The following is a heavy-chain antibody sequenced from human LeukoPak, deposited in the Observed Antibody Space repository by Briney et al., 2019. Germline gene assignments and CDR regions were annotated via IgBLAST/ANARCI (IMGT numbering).Heavy chain of an antibody. J-gene: IGHJ4*02. CDR2: ISGSGGST. D-gene: IGHD6-13*01. Sequence: GGSLRLSCAASGFTFSSYAMSSVRQAPGKGLEWVSAISGSGGSTYYADSVKGRFTTSRDNSKNTLYLQMNSLRAEDTAVYYCAKGKRAAAGTSPFDYWGQGTLVTVSS. CDR1: GFTFSSYA. V-gene: IGHV3-23*01. CDR3: AKGKRAAAGTSPFDY.